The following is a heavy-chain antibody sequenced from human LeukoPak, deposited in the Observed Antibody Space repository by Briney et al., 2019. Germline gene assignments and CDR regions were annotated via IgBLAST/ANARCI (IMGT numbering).Heavy chain of an antibody. CDR3: ARVLVRGNGLVDP. CDR2: IYSGGST. V-gene: IGHV3-53*01. Sequence: GGSLRLSCAASGFTVSSNYMSWVRQAPGKGLEWVSVIYSGGSTYYADSVKGRFTISRDNSKNTLYFQMNSLTAEDTAVYYCARVLVRGNGLVDPWGQGTLVTVSS. CDR1: GFTVSSNY. D-gene: IGHD3-10*01. J-gene: IGHJ5*02.